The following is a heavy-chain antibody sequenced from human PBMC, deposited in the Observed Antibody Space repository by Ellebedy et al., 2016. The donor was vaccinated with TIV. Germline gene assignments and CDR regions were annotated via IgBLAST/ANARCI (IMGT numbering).Heavy chain of an antibody. J-gene: IGHJ6*02. CDR3: AREGGGYSSSWYGHMGYYYGMDV. CDR2: ISGSGGST. V-gene: IGHV3-23*01. Sequence: GESLKISXAASGFTFSSYAMSWVRQAPGKGLEWVSAISGSGGSTYYADSVKGRFTISRDNSKNTLYLQMNSLRAEDTAVYYCAREGGGYSSSWYGHMGYYYGMDVWGQGTTVTVSS. CDR1: GFTFSSYA. D-gene: IGHD6-13*01.